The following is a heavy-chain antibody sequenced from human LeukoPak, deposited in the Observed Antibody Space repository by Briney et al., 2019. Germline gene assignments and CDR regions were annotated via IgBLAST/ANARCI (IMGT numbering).Heavy chain of an antibody. CDR3: ARHGIVVVPAAIPH. D-gene: IGHD2-2*02. J-gene: IGHJ4*02. Sequence: SETLSLTCTVSGGSISSSSYYWGWIRQPPGKGLEWIGSIYYSGSTYYNPSLKSRVTISVDTSKNQFSLKLSSVTAADTAVYYCARHGIVVVPAAIPHWGQGTLFTVSS. V-gene: IGHV4-39*01. CDR2: IYYSGST. CDR1: GGSISSSSYY.